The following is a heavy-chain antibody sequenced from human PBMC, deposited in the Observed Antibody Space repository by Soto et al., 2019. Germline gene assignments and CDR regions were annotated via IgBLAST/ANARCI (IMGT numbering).Heavy chain of an antibody. CDR3: NDTATTEIYTLSLHERSSDL. V-gene: IGHV3-23*01. CDR2: ISGSGGST. J-gene: IGHJ2*01. CDR1: RSTCGRDV. D-gene: IGHD4-17*01. Sequence: GGYLRIGCAASRSTCGRDVMSWARYASEKGLEWVSAISGSGGSTYSADSVKGRFTISRDNSKNTLYLQMNSLRAEDTAVFFFNDTATTEIYTLSLHERSSDL.